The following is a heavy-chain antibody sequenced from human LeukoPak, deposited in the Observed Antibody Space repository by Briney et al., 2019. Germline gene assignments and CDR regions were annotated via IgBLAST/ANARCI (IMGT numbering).Heavy chain of an antibody. Sequence: GGSLRLSCTASGYSFSGHWMHWARQILGKGLVWVSRISPSGSTTSYADSVKGRFTVSRDNAKNTLYLQVNNLRAEDTAVYYCARGPNSNWSGLDFWGQGTLLTVSS. CDR3: ARGPNSNWSGLDF. CDR1: GYSFSGHW. CDR2: ISPSGSTT. J-gene: IGHJ4*02. D-gene: IGHD6-6*01. V-gene: IGHV3-74*01.